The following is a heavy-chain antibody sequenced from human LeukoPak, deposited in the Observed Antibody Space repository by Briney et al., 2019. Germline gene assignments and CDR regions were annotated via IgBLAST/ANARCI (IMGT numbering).Heavy chain of an antibody. Sequence: PGGSLRLSCVGSGFTFRSHAMSWVRQAPEKGLEFVSGIYENGGTTYYADSVKGRFSISRDNSKNTLYLQMNSLRAEDTAVYYCTRSTLFEYWGQGTLVTVSS. CDR3: TRSTLFEY. CDR2: IYENGGTT. J-gene: IGHJ4*02. V-gene: IGHV3-23*01. CDR1: GFTFRSHA. D-gene: IGHD5/OR15-5a*01.